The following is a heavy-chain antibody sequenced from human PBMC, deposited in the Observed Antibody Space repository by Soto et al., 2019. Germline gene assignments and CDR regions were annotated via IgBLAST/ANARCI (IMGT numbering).Heavy chain of an antibody. CDR3: ARGIAAMAFDI. D-gene: IGHD6-13*01. CDR2: ISYDGSNK. V-gene: IGHV3-30-3*01. Sequence: QVQLVESGGGVVQPGRSLRLSCAASGFTFSSYAMHWVRQAPGEGLEWVAVISYDGSNKYYADSVKGRFTISRDNSKNTLYLQMNSLRAEDTAVYYCARGIAAMAFDIWGQGTMVTVSS. CDR1: GFTFSSYA. J-gene: IGHJ3*02.